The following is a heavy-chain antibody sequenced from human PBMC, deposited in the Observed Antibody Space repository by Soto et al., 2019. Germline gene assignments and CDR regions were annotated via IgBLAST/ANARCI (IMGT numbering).Heavy chain of an antibody. CDR1: GGSISSYY. CDR2: IYYSGST. V-gene: IGHV4-59*12. CDR3: AKDPEQLGTRRFPNSFD. Sequence: KTSETLSLTCTVSGGSISSYYWSWIRQPPGKGLEWIGYIYYSGSTNYNPSLKSRVTISVDTSKNQFSLKLSSVTAADTAVYYCAKDPEQLGTRRFPNSFDWGQGTQVTVSS. D-gene: IGHD6-6*01. J-gene: IGHJ4*02.